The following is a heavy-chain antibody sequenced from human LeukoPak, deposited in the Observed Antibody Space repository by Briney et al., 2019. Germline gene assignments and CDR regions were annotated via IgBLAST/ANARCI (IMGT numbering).Heavy chain of an antibody. D-gene: IGHD6-19*01. Sequence: PSETLFLTCTVSGGSISSYYWSWIRQPPGKGLEWIGEINHSGSTNYNPSLKSRVTISVDTSKNQFSLKLSSVTAADTAVYYCARASGWSYYYYYYMDVWGKGTTVTVSS. CDR1: GGSISSYY. J-gene: IGHJ6*03. CDR3: ARASGWSYYYYYYMDV. V-gene: IGHV4-34*01. CDR2: INHSGST.